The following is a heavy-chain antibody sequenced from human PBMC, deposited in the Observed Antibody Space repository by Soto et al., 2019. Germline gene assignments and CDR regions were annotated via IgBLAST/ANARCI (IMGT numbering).Heavy chain of an antibody. V-gene: IGHV1-18*04. CDR2: VSAYSGHT. J-gene: IGHJ4*02. D-gene: IGHD4-17*01. CDR3: ARPSGSYGDYAWSLAY. Sequence: QVPLVQSGAEVKKPGASVKVSCKASGYAFGGYAISWVRQAPGQGLEWMGWVSAYSGHTDYAQTLQGRVSMTTETSTSTAYMELGSLTSDDTAVYYCARPSGSYGDYAWSLAYWGQGTLVTVSS. CDR1: GYAFGGYA.